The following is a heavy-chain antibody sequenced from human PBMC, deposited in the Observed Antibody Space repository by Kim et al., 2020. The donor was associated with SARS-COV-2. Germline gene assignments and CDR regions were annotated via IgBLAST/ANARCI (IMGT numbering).Heavy chain of an antibody. CDR3: ARVMTTMTRGGGWFDP. Sequence: ASVKVSCKASGYTFTSYDINWVRQATGQGLEWMGWMNPNSGNTGYAQKFQGRVTMTRNPSISTAYMELSSLRSEDTAVYYCARVMTTMTRGGGWFDPWGQGTLVTVSS. D-gene: IGHD4-17*01. J-gene: IGHJ5*02. V-gene: IGHV1-8*01. CDR1: GYTFTSYD. CDR2: MNPNSGNT.